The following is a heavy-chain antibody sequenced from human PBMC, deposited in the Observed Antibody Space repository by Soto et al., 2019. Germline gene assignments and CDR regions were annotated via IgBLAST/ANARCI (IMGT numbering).Heavy chain of an antibody. Sequence: GACLTLSCAPSGFTFSDYYTSSVRPPPGKGLGWVSYISSSGTTIYCAGSVKGRFTIARGNAKNSLYLQMNSLRAEDTAVYYCARVEPAAKSWGQGTLVTGSS. CDR2: ISSSGTTI. J-gene: IGHJ5*02. CDR1: GFTFSDYY. V-gene: IGHV3-11*01. CDR3: ARVEPAAKS. D-gene: IGHD1-26*01.